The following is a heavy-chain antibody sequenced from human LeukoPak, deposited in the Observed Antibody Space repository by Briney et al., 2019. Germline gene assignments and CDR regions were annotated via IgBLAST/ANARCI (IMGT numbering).Heavy chain of an antibody. CDR3: ARVWGDYGDYAYFDL. CDR1: GGSISSSSYY. V-gene: IGHV4-39*07. Sequence: PSETLSLTCTVSGGSISSSSYYWGWIRQPPGKGLEWIGSIYYSGSTYYNPSLKSRVTISVDTSKNQVSLKLSSVTAADTAVYYCARVWGDYGDYAYFDLWGRGTLVTVSS. CDR2: IYYSGST. J-gene: IGHJ2*01. D-gene: IGHD4-17*01.